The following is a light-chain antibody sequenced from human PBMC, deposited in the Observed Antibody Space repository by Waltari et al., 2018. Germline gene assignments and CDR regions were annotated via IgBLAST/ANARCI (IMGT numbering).Light chain of an antibody. CDR2: GAS. J-gene: IGKJ1*01. Sequence: EIMLTQSPSTLSLPPGERATLSCRASQSISRSLAWYQHKPGQAPRLLIYGASSRATGIPDRFSGSGSGTDFSLTISRLQPEDFAVYYCQHYVRLPATFGQGTKVDIK. V-gene: IGKV3-20*01. CDR3: QHYVRLPAT. CDR1: QSISRS.